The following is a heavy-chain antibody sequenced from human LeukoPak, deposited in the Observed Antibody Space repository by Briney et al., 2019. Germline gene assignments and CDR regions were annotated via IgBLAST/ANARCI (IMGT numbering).Heavy chain of an antibody. CDR3: AKDLGLTYGSGSYGMDV. J-gene: IGHJ6*02. Sequence: GGSLRLSCAASGFTFSSYAMHWVRQAPGKGLEWVAVISYDGTKKYDADSVKGRFTISRDNSKNTLYLQMNSLRAEDTAVYYCAKDLGLTYGSGSYGMDVWGQGTTVTVSS. D-gene: IGHD3-10*01. V-gene: IGHV3-30-3*01. CDR2: ISYDGTKK. CDR1: GFTFSSYA.